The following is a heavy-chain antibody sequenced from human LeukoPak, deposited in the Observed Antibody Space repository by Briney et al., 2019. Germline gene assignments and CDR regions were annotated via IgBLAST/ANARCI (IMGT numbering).Heavy chain of an antibody. CDR2: MDLSGSQK. CDR1: GFTFNRSW. D-gene: IGHD1-1*01. J-gene: IGHJ4*02. Sequence: GGSLRLSCAASGFTFNRSWMNWLRQAPGKGLEWVANMDLSGSQKRYVDSVKGRFTISKDNPGTSLYLEMYSLRADDTAIYYCAIWTSGNYWGQGTPVTVSS. V-gene: IGHV3-7*01. CDR3: AIWTSGNY.